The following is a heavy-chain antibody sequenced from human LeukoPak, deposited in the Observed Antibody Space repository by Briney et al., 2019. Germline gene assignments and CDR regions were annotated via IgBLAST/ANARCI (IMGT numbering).Heavy chain of an antibody. J-gene: IGHJ4*02. Sequence: GGSLRLSCSVSGFTFSNYAMHWVRQAPGKGLEYVSSVTSDGGTTYYADSVKGRFTISRDNSKNTLYLQMSSLRPEDTALYYCLKYQGGYSAYWGQGTLVTVSS. CDR3: LKYQGGYSAY. CDR2: VTSDGGTT. D-gene: IGHD5-12*01. V-gene: IGHV3-64D*06. CDR1: GFTFSNYA.